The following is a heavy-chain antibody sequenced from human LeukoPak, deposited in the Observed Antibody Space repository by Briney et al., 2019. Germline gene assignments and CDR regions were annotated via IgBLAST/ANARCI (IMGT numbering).Heavy chain of an antibody. Sequence: GRSLRLSYAASGFTFDDYAMHWVRQAPGKGLELVSLISGDGGSTYYADSVKDRFTISRDNSKNSLYLQMNSLRTEDTALYYCAKDFGDYDYVWGSYRPLYYFDYWGQGTLVTVSS. D-gene: IGHD3-16*02. CDR1: GFTFDDYA. V-gene: IGHV3-43*02. CDR2: ISGDGGST. CDR3: AKDFGDYDYVWGSYRPLYYFDY. J-gene: IGHJ4*02.